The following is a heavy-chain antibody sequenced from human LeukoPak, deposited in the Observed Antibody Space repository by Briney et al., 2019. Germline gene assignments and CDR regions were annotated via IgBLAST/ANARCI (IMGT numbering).Heavy chain of an antibody. Sequence: GGSLRLSCTASGLRFSDLWMHWVRQAPGKGLVWVSRIRGDWHDTTYADSVKGRFTISRDNSKNTLFLQMNSLRVEDTAVYFCAKRGLATSLRSDLNDYWGQGTLVTVSS. CDR2: IRGDWHDT. CDR3: AKRGLATSLRSDLNDY. CDR1: GLRFSDLW. V-gene: IGHV3-74*01. D-gene: IGHD3-16*01. J-gene: IGHJ4*02.